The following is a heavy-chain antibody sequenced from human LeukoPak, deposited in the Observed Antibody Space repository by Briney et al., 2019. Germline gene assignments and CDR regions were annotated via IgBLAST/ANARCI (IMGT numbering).Heavy chain of an antibody. Sequence: PGGSLRLSCAASGFTFSSYAMSWVRQAPGKGLEWVSAISGSGGSTYYADSVKGRFTISRDNSKNTLYLQMNSLRAEDTAVYYCAKEILGGYDFWSGYSFLYYFDYWGQGTLVTVSS. D-gene: IGHD3-3*01. CDR3: AKEILGGYDFWSGYSFLYYFDY. V-gene: IGHV3-23*01. J-gene: IGHJ4*02. CDR1: GFTFSSYA. CDR2: ISGSGGST.